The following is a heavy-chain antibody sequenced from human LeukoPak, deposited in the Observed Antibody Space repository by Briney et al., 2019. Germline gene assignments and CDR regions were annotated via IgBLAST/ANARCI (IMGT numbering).Heavy chain of an antibody. CDR3: ARLDYGSGSYDY. J-gene: IGHJ4*02. V-gene: IGHV3-48*03. CDR2: ISSSGSTI. D-gene: IGHD3-10*01. CDR1: GFTFSSYE. Sequence: PGGSLRLSCAASGFTFSSYEMNWVRQAPVKGLEWVSYISSSGSTIYYADSVKGRFTISRDNAKNSLYLQMNSLRAEDTAVYYYARLDYGSGSYDYWGQGTLVTVSS.